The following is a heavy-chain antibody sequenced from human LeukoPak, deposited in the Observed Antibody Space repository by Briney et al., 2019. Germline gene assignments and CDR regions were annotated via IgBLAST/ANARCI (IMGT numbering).Heavy chain of an antibody. CDR2: ISYDGSNK. CDR1: GFTFSSYG. V-gene: IGHV3-30*03. J-gene: IGHJ4*02. Sequence: GGSLRLSCAASGFTFSSYGMHWVRQAPGKGLEWVAVISYDGSNKYYADSVKGRFTISRDNSKNTMYLQMNSLRAEDTAVYYCARDPRTRGYFDYWGQGNLVTVSS. CDR3: ARDPRTRGYFDY.